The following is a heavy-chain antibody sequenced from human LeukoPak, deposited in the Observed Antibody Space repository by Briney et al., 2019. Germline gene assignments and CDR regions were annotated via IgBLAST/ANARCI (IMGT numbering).Heavy chain of an antibody. Sequence: GGSLRLSCAASGFTFSSYAMSWVRQAPGKGLEWVSAISGSGGSTYYADSVKGRFTISRDNSKNTLYPQMNSLRAEDTAVYYCAKTDTEYCDDTSGGSCYSYYYYGMGVWGQGTTVTVSS. CDR2: ISGSGGST. CDR1: GFTFSSYA. CDR3: AKTDTEYCDDTSGGSCYSYYYYGMGV. V-gene: IGHV3-23*01. D-gene: IGHD2-15*01. J-gene: IGHJ6*02.